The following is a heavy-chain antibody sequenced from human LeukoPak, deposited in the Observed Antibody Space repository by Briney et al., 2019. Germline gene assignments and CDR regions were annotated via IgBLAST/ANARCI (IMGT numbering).Heavy chain of an antibody. CDR3: ARVGVVPAAYYYYYMDV. Sequence: GGSLRLPCAASGFTFSSYWMSWVRQAPGKGLEWVANIKQDGSEKYYVDSVKGRFTISRDNAKNSLYLQMNSLRAEDTAVYYCARVGVVPAAYYYYYMDVWGKGTTVTVSS. J-gene: IGHJ6*03. V-gene: IGHV3-7*01. CDR1: GFTFSSYW. D-gene: IGHD2-2*01. CDR2: IKQDGSEK.